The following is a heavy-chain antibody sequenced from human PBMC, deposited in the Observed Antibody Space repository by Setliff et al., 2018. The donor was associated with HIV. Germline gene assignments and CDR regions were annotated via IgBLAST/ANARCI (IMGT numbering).Heavy chain of an antibody. V-gene: IGHV3-33*01. CDR2: IWYDGSNK. CDR1: GFTFSSYG. D-gene: IGHD3-22*01. J-gene: IGHJ3*02. CDR3: ARSMNYDTSGWSFDAFDI. Sequence: PGGSLRLSCAASGFTFSSYGMHWVRQAPGKGLEWVAVIWYDGSNKYYADSVKGRFTISRDNAKNSLYLQMNSLRAEDTAVYYCARSMNYDTSGWSFDAFDIWGQGTMVTVSS.